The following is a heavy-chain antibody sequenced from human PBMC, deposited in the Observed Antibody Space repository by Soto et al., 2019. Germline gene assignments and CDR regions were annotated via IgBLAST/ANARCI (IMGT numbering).Heavy chain of an antibody. V-gene: IGHV1-46*01. CDR3: ARATGGITMIVVVRTGTDYYGMDV. J-gene: IGHJ6*02. CDR2: INPSGGST. D-gene: IGHD3-22*01. Sequence: ASVKVSCKASGYTFTSYYMHWVRQAPGQGLEWMGIINPSGGSTSYAQKFQGRVTMTRDTSTSTVYMELSSLRSGDTAVYYCARATGGITMIVVVRTGTDYYGMDVWG. CDR1: GYTFTSYY.